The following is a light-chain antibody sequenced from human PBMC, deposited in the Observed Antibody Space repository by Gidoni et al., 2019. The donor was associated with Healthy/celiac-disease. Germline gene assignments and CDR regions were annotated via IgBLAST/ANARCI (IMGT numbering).Light chain of an antibody. CDR3: QSYDSSLSGVV. J-gene: IGLJ2*01. Sequence: SVLTQPPSVSGAPGQRVTIACTGSSAHIGAGYDVHWYQQLPGTSPNLLIYGNSNRPSGVPDRFSGSKSGTSASLAITGLQAEDEADYYCQSYDSSLSGVVFGGGTKLTVL. CDR2: GNS. CDR1: SAHIGAGYD. V-gene: IGLV1-40*01.